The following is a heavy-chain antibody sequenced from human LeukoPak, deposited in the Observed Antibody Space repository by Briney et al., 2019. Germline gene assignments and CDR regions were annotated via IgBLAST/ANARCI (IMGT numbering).Heavy chain of an antibody. CDR2: IYTSGSV. V-gene: IGHV4-61*02. CDR3: ARTLMPSIHEAFHI. J-gene: IGHJ3*02. D-gene: IGHD2-2*01. CDR1: GGSITSGGYS. Sequence: SETLSLTFTVSGGSITSGGYSWNWIRQPAGKGLEWIGRIYTSGSVNYNPSLKSRVTFSVDTSKNHFSLNLTCVTAADTATYYCARTLMPSIHEAFHIWGQGTTVTVSS.